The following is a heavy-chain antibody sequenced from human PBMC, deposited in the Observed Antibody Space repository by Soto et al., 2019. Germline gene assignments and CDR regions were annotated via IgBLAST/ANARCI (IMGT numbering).Heavy chain of an antibody. CDR3: ARVKWELPGSSRPFDY. V-gene: IGHV1-18*01. CDR1: GYTFTSYG. J-gene: IGHJ4*02. Sequence: QVQLVQSGAEVKKPGASVKVSCKASGYTFTSYGISWVRQAPGQGLEWMGWISAYNGNRNYAQKLQGRVTMTTDTSTSTAYMELRSLRSDDTAVYYCARVKWELPGSSRPFDYWGQGSLVTVSS. CDR2: ISAYNGNR. D-gene: IGHD1-26*01.